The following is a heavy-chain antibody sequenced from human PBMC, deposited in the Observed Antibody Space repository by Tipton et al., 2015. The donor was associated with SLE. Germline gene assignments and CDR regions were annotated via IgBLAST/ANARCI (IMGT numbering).Heavy chain of an antibody. CDR3: ARQSEILTGYYGWLEY. Sequence: TLSLTCTVSGVFISSSSDYWGWIRQPPGKGLEWIGDIFYSGSTYYNPSLESRVTMSVDTSKNQFSLKLKSVTAADTSVYYCARQSEILTGYYGWLEYWGQGSLVTVSS. J-gene: IGHJ4*02. CDR1: GVFISSSSDY. V-gene: IGHV4-39*01. D-gene: IGHD3-9*01. CDR2: IFYSGST.